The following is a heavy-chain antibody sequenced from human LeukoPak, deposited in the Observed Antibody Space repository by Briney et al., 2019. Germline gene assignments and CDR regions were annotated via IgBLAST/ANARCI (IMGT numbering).Heavy chain of an antibody. J-gene: IGHJ5*02. D-gene: IGHD2-2*01. Sequence: SETLSLTCAVYGGSFSGYYWSWIRQPPGEGLEWIGEINHSGSTNYNPSLKSRVTISVDTSKNQFSLKLSSVTAADTAVYYCARGLAGYCSSTSCYGGRRFDPWGQGTLVTVSS. CDR1: GGSFSGYY. V-gene: IGHV4-34*01. CDR3: ARGLAGYCSSTSCYGGRRFDP. CDR2: INHSGST.